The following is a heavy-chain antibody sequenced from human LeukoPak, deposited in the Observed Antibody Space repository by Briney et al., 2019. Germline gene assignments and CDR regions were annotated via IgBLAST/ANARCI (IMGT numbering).Heavy chain of an antibody. CDR3: AREYYYDSSGYHIL. V-gene: IGHV4-39*07. CDR2: IYYSGST. Sequence: PSETLSLTCTVSGGSISSSSYYWGWIRQPPGKGLEWIGSIYYSGSTYYNPSLKSRVTISVDTSKNQFSLKLSSVTAADTAVYYCAREYYYDSSGYHILWGQGTLVTVSS. J-gene: IGHJ4*02. CDR1: GGSISSSSYY. D-gene: IGHD3-22*01.